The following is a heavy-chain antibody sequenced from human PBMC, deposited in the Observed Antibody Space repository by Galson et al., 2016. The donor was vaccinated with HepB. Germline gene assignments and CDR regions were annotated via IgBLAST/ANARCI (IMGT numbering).Heavy chain of an antibody. D-gene: IGHD2-15*01. J-gene: IGHJ4*02. CDR2: THYSGST. Sequence: SETLSLTCTVSGVSVSSVSNYWNWVRQPPGKGLEWIAYTHYSGSTSYNPSLTSRVTISLDTSKNQFSLQLTSVTATDTAVYYCARLVGYCSVVSCSDYWGQGNLVTVSS. CDR3: ARLVGYCSVVSCSDY. V-gene: IGHV4-61*01. CDR1: GVSVSSVSNY.